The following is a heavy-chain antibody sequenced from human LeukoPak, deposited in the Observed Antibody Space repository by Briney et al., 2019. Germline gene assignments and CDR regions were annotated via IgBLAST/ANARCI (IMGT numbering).Heavy chain of an antibody. D-gene: IGHD5-12*01. Sequence: SQTLSLTCTVSGGSISSGSYYWSWIRQPAGKGLEWIGRVYTTGNTDYNPSLKSRVTISVDTSKNQFSLKLSSVTAADTAVYYCARVLRATIDAFDIWGQGTMVTVSS. V-gene: IGHV4-61*02. CDR1: GGSISSGSYY. J-gene: IGHJ3*02. CDR3: ARVLRATIDAFDI. CDR2: VYTTGNT.